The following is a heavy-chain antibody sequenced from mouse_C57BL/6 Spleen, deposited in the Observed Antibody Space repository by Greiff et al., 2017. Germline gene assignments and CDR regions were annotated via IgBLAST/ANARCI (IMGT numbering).Heavy chain of an antibody. CDR1: GYTFTDYN. CDR3: AKGSSCSPFAY. D-gene: IGHD3-2*02. V-gene: IGHV1-18*01. CDR2: INPNNGGT. Sequence: EVQLQQSGPELVKPGASVKIPCTASGYTFTDYNMDWVKQSPGKSLEWIGDINPNNGGTIYNQQFTGKATLTVDKSSSTAYMELRSLTSEDTAVYYCAKGSSCSPFAYWGQGTLVTVSA. J-gene: IGHJ3*01.